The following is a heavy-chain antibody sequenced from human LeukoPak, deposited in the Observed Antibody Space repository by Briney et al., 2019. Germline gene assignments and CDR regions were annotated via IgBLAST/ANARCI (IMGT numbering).Heavy chain of an antibody. CDR3: ARDRGWRQYDY. J-gene: IGHJ4*02. CDR1: GFTFSTSW. V-gene: IGHV3-7*04. Sequence: GGSLRLSCEVSGFTFSTSWMVWVRQATGKGLQWVANIKPDGSDKYYAESVRGRFTISRDNAKNSLYLEMNSLTADDTAVYYCARDRGWRQYDYWGQGTLVTVSS. D-gene: IGHD5-24*01. CDR2: IKPDGSDK.